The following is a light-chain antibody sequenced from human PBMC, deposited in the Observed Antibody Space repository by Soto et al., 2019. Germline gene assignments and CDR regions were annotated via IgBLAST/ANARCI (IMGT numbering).Light chain of an antibody. V-gene: IGLV2-14*01. CDR3: SSYTSINTVL. Sequence: QSAPTQPASVSGSPGQSITISCTGTSSDVGGYKYVSWYQQHPGKAPKLMIYEVSNRPSGVSNRFSGSKSGNTASLTISGLQAEDEADYYCSSYTSINTVLFGGGTKVTVL. J-gene: IGLJ2*01. CDR2: EVS. CDR1: SSDVGGYKY.